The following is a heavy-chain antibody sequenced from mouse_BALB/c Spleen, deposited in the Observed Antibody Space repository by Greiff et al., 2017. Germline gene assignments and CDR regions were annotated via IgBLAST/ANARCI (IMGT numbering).Heavy chain of an antibody. CDR1: GYAFSSYW. Sequence: QVQLKQSGAELVRPGSSVKISCKASGYAFSSYWMNWVKQRPGQGLEWIGQIYPGDGDTNYNGKFKGKATLTADKSSSTAYMQLSSLTSEDSAVYFCARLYGNAYYFDDWGQGTTLTVSS. CDR3: ARLYGNAYYFDD. CDR2: IYPGDGDT. J-gene: IGHJ2*01. D-gene: IGHD2-1*01. V-gene: IGHV1-80*01.